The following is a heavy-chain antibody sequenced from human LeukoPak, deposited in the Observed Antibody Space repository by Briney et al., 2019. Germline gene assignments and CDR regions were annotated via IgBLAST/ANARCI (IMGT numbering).Heavy chain of an antibody. CDR1: GGSISSYY. Sequence: SETLSLTCTVSGGSISSYYWSWIRQPPGKGLEWIGYIYYSGSTNYNPSLKSRVTISVDMSKNQFSLKLSSVTAADTAVYYCARAPPYCTNGVCYFYYGMDVWGQGTTVTVSS. V-gene: IGHV4-59*01. CDR2: IYYSGST. CDR3: ARAPPYCTNGVCYFYYGMDV. J-gene: IGHJ6*02. D-gene: IGHD2-8*01.